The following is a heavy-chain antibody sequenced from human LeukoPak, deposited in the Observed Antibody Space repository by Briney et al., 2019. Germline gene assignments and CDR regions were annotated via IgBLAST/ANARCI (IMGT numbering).Heavy chain of an antibody. J-gene: IGHJ2*01. CDR1: GGSISSYY. D-gene: IGHD6-19*01. CDR3: ARRAGERMGPNWYFDL. V-gene: IGHV4-4*07. CDR2: IYTSGST. Sequence: SETLSLTCTVSGGSISSYYWSWIRQPAGKGLEWIGRIYTSGSTNYNPSLKSRVTISVDTSKNQFSLKLSSVTAADTAVYYCARRAGERMGPNWYFDLWGRGTLVTVSS.